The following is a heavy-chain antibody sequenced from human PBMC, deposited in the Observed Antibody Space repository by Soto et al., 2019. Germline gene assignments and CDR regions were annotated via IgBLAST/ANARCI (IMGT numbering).Heavy chain of an antibody. V-gene: IGHV3-33*01. CDR2: IWYDGMNK. Sequence: ASGGGVVQPGRSLRLSCAASGFTFSDYGMHWVRQPPGKGLEWLAVIWYDGMNKYYTDSVKGRFTISRDKAKNTLYLQMNSLRAEVTAVYYCARDTAGNFDYWGQGTLVTVSS. J-gene: IGHJ4*02. CDR3: ARDTAGNFDY. D-gene: IGHD2-8*02. CDR1: GFTFSDYG.